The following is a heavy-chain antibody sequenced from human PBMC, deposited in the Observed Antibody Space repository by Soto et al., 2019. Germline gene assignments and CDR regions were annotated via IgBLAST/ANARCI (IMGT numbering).Heavy chain of an antibody. V-gene: IGHV4-30-2*01. CDR2: IYHSGST. Sequence: QLQLQESGSGLVKPSLTLSLPCAVSGGSIRSGGSSWSWIRQPPGKGLEWIGYIYHSGSTYYNPSRKSRATRSRDRTKNQFALKRSSVTAADTAGEYCARVPDYWGQGTLVTVSS. CDR1: GGSIRSGGSS. CDR3: ARVPDY. J-gene: IGHJ4*02.